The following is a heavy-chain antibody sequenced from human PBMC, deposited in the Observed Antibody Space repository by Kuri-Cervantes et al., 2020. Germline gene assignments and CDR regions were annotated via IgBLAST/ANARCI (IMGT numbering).Heavy chain of an antibody. Sequence: GGSLRLSCGASGFTFSRYWMNWVRQAPGKGLEWVANIKEDGSEKNYVDSVRGRFTISRDNSKNSLYLQMNSLRDEDTAVYYCARDELAYDFWSGSFDYWGQGTLVTVSS. CDR2: IKEDGSEK. D-gene: IGHD3-3*01. CDR3: ARDELAYDFWSGSFDY. CDR1: GFTFSRYW. J-gene: IGHJ4*02. V-gene: IGHV3-7*01.